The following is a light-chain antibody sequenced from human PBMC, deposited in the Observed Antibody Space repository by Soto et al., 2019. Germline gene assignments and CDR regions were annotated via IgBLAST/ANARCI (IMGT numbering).Light chain of an antibody. CDR1: QSVSSN. V-gene: IGKV3-15*01. J-gene: IGKJ1*01. CDR2: DAS. CDR3: QHYNSWPT. Sequence: EIMMTQSPATLSVSPGERATLSCRASQSVSSNLAWYQQKPGQAPRLLIYDASTRATGIPTRFSGSGSGTEFSLPISSLQSEDFAVYSCQHYNSWPTLGQGTKVEIK.